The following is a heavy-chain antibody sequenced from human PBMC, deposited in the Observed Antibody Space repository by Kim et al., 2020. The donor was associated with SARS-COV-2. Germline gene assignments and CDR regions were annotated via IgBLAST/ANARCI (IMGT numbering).Heavy chain of an antibody. CDR3: ARDHASIAAAEFWGGWFDP. CDR2: IIPILGIA. CDR1: GGTFSSYA. Sequence: SVKVSCKASGGTFSSYAISWVRQAPGQGLEWMGRIIPILGIANYAQKFQGRVTITADKSTSTAYMELSSLRSEDTAVYYCARDHASIAAAEFWGGWFDPWGQGTLVTVSS. J-gene: IGHJ5*02. D-gene: IGHD6-13*01. V-gene: IGHV1-69*04.